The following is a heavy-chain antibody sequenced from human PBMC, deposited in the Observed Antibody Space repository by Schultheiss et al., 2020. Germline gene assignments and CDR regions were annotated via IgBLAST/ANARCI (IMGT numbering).Heavy chain of an antibody. V-gene: IGHV4-4*07. CDR3: ARGVDYNNYVMSAFDI. J-gene: IGHJ3*02. CDR1: GGSISSYY. CDR2: IYTSGST. Sequence: SETLSLTCTVSGGSISSYYWSWIRQPAGKGLEWIGRIYTSGSTNYNPSLKSRVTTSLDTSRNQFSLKLSSVTAADTAVYYCARGVDYNNYVMSAFDIWGQGTLVTVSS. D-gene: IGHD4-11*01.